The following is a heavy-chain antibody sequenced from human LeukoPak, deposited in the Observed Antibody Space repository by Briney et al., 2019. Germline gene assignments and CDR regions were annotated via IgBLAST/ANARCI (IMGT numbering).Heavy chain of an antibody. J-gene: IGHJ6*03. CDR3: ARARGGESAMYYMDV. V-gene: IGHV1-18*01. Sequence: ASVKVSCKASGYTFTDYGLSWVRQAPGQGLEWMGWIGAYNGNTNYAQKLQGRVTMTTDTSTSTAYMELRSLRSDDTAVYYCARARGGESAMYYMDVWGKGTTVTVSS. D-gene: IGHD3-10*01. CDR1: GYTFTDYG. CDR2: IGAYNGNT.